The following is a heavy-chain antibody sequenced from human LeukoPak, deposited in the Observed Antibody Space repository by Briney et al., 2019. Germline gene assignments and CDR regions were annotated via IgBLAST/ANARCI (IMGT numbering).Heavy chain of an antibody. CDR1: GYTFTGYY. J-gene: IGHJ6*03. D-gene: IGHD4-17*01. CDR3: AMTTVTTSYYYYYYMDV. Sequence: GASVKVSCKASGYTFTGYYMHWVRQAPGQGLEWMGWINPNSGGTNYAQKFQGRVTMTRDTSISTAYMELSRLRSDDTAVYYCAMTTVTTSYYYYYYMDVWGKGTTVTISS. CDR2: INPNSGGT. V-gene: IGHV1-2*02.